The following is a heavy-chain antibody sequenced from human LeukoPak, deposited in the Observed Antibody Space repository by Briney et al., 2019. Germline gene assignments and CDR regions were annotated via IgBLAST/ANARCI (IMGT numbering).Heavy chain of an antibody. CDR1: GLRFSDYY. CDR2: ISSGGDIM. V-gene: IGHV3-11*01. J-gene: IGHJ1*01. Sequence: GGSLRLSCAASGLRFSDYYVSWIRQAPGKVLQWVSYISSGGDIMHYADSVKGRFTSSRDNAKNSGYLEMNSLGAEDTAVYYCATNLIGAGEYFQQWGQGTLVTVSS. D-gene: IGHD2/OR15-2a*01. CDR3: ATNLIGAGEYFQQ.